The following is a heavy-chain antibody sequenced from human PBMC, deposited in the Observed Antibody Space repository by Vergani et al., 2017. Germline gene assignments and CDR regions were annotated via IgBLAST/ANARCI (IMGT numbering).Heavy chain of an antibody. V-gene: IGHV4-39*07. CDR1: SGSVRNRGYY. J-gene: IGHJ4*02. CDR2: IYYSGST. Sequence: QLQLQESGPGLVKPSETLSLTCTVSSGSVRNRGYYWGWIRQPPGKGLEWIGSIYYSGSTYYNPSLKSRVTISVDTSKNQFSLKLSSVTAADTAVYYCARLGVGATVDYWGQGTLVTVSS. D-gene: IGHD1-26*01. CDR3: ARLGVGATVDY.